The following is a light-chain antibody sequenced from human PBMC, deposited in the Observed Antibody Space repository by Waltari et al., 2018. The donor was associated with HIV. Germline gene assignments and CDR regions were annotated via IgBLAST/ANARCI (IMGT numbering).Light chain of an antibody. CDR2: EVT. CDR3: SSYTSSSIYVL. Sequence: QSALTQPASVSGSPGQSITISCPGTSSDVGTYNYVPWYQQHPGKAPKLMLFEVTKRPPGVSDRFSGSKSGNTASLTISGLQAEDEADYYCSSYTSSSIYVLFGGGTKLTVL. V-gene: IGLV2-14*03. J-gene: IGLJ2*01. CDR1: SSDVGTYNY.